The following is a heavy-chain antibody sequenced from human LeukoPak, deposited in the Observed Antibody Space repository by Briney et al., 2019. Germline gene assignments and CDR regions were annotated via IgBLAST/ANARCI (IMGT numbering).Heavy chain of an antibody. D-gene: IGHD4/OR15-4a*01. Sequence: GGSLRLSCAASGFTFSSYSMNWVRQAPGKGLEWVSYISSSSSTIYYADSVKGRFTISRDNAKNSLYLQMNSLRAEDTAVYYCARDGRMTMGGRNAFDIWGQGTMVTVSS. J-gene: IGHJ3*02. V-gene: IGHV3-48*01. CDR3: ARDGRMTMGGRNAFDI. CDR2: ISSSSSTI. CDR1: GFTFSSYS.